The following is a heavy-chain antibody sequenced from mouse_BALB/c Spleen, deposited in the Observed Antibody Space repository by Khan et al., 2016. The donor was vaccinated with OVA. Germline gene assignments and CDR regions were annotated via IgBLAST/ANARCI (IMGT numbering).Heavy chain of an antibody. CDR2: ISSGGDYT. Sequence: EVELVESGGDLVKPGGPLKLSCAASGFTFSTYAMSWVRQTPEKRLEWVATISSGGDYTYYPDSVKGRFTLSRDNTKNTLYLQMRSLRSEDTAMYYCARHNYGPFAYWGQGTLGTVSA. CDR1: GFTFSTYA. D-gene: IGHD1-1*01. J-gene: IGHJ3*01. CDR3: ARHNYGPFAY. V-gene: IGHV5-9-3*01.